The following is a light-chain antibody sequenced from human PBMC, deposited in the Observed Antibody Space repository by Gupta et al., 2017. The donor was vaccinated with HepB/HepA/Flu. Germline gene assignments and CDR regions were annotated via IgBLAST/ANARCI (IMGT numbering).Light chain of an antibody. CDR1: QSISTF. V-gene: IGKV1-39*01. CDR2: AAS. J-gene: IGKJ2*01. CDR3: QQSYNTPYT. Sequence: DIRLTRLPPSLSASLGDRVTITCRASQSISTFLNWYQQKPGKAPKLLIYAASSLQSGVPSRFSGSGSGTDFTLTISNLQREDFATYYCQQSYNTPYTFGQGTKLEIK.